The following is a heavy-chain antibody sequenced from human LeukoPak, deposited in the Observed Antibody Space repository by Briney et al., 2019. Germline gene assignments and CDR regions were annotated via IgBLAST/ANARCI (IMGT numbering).Heavy chain of an antibody. Sequence: SETLSLTCTVSGGSISSYYWSWIRQPAGKGLEWIGRVYTSGSTNYNPSLKSRVTTSVDTSKNQFPLKLSSVTAADTAVYYCARRSGTYHAFDIWGQGTMVTVSS. CDR1: GGSISSYY. CDR3: ARRSGTYHAFDI. D-gene: IGHD1-26*01. CDR2: VYTSGST. J-gene: IGHJ3*02. V-gene: IGHV4-4*07.